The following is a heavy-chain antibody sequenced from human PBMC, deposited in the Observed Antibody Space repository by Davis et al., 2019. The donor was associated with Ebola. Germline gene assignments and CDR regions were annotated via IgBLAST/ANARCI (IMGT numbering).Heavy chain of an antibody. Sequence: GGSLRLSCAASGFTFSGSAMHWVRQASGKGLEWVGRIRSKANSYATAYAASVKGRFTISRDDSKNTAYLQMNSLKTEDTAVYYCTGKRITMVQGVIGYYFDYWGQGTLVTVSS. V-gene: IGHV3-73*01. CDR3: TGKRITMVQGVIGYYFDY. CDR1: GFTFSGSA. CDR2: IRSKANSYAT. J-gene: IGHJ4*02. D-gene: IGHD3-10*01.